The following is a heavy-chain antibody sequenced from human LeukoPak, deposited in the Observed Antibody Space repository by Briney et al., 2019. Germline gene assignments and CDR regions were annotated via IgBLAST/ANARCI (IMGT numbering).Heavy chain of an antibody. CDR2: IYYSGIT. J-gene: IGHJ5*01. D-gene: IGHD3-3*01. CDR3: ARVRRSLNWFDS. CDR1: GDSISTTNYY. V-gene: IGHV4-39*01. Sequence: SETLSLTCAVSGDSISTTNYYWGWIRQPPGKGLEWIGIIYYSGITHYNPSLKSRVAILVDTSKNQFSLKLSSVTDADTAVYYCARVRRSLNWFDSWGQGTLVTVSS.